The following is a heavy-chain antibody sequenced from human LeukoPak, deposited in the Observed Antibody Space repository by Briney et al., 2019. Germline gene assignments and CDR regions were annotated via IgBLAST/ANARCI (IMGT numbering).Heavy chain of an antibody. CDR3: ATDQRYAFDY. V-gene: IGHV3-48*02. Sequence: GGSLRLSCAASGFTFDGYGMSWVRQAPGKGLEWISNIRTTAEGAKYAYYADSVKGRVTISRDDGKNTLYLHMNSLRDDDTAVYYCATDQRYAFDYWGQGILVTVSS. CDR1: GFTFDGYG. D-gene: IGHD3-9*01. J-gene: IGHJ4*02. CDR2: IRTTAEGAKYA.